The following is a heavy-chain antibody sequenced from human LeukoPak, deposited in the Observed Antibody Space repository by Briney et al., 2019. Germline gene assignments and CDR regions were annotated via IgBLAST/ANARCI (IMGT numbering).Heavy chain of an antibody. CDR3: AKGSMSYEPLYFADY. CDR1: GFSVSSDY. Sequence: PGGSLRLSCAASGFSVSSDYISWVRQAPGKGLEWVSALYSGGTTYYADSVKGRFTISRDNSKNTLYLQMNSLSAEDTAVYYCAKGSMSYEPLYFADYWGQGTLVTVSS. D-gene: IGHD1-26*01. V-gene: IGHV3-53*01. J-gene: IGHJ4*02. CDR2: LYSGGTT.